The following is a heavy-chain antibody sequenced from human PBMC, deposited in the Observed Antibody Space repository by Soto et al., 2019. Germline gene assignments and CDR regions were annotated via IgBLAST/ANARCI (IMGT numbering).Heavy chain of an antibody. J-gene: IGHJ3*01. D-gene: IGHD1-26*01. V-gene: IGHV3-53*02. Sequence: EVHLVETGGGLIQPGGSLRLSCAASGFIVSNNYMSWVRQAPGKGLEWVSVLYSGGGTYYADSVKGRFTISRDSSKNTLYLQMTSLSDEDTAVYFCARGGANEAFEVWGQGTMVTVSS. CDR1: GFIVSNNY. CDR3: ARGGANEAFEV. CDR2: LYSGGGT.